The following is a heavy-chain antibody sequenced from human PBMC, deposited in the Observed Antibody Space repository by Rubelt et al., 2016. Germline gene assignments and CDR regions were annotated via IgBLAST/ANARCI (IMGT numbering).Heavy chain of an antibody. CDR1: GFTFSSYA. Sequence: VQLVESGGGLIQPGGSLRLSCAASGFTFSSYAMHWVRQAPGKGLEWVAVISYDGSNKYYADSVKGRFTISRDNSKNTLYLQMNSLRAEDTAVYYCARDRGFGELLYDWGQGTLVTVSS. V-gene: IGHV3-30*04. CDR2: ISYDGSNK. J-gene: IGHJ4*02. D-gene: IGHD3-10*01. CDR3: ARDRGFGELLYD.